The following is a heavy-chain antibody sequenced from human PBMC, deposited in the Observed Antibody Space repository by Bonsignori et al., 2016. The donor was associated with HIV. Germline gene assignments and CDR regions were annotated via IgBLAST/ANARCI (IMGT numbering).Heavy chain of an antibody. CDR1: NTSFSGYY. Sequence: SETLSLTCAVYNTSFSGYYWTWIRQAPGKGLEWIGEINHSGSTNYNPSLKSRITISVDTSRNQFSLSLTSVTAADTAAYYCARDFCSGASCQGALDIWGRGTLVTVSS. D-gene: IGHD2-15*01. J-gene: IGHJ3*02. V-gene: IGHV4-34*01. CDR2: INHSGST. CDR3: ARDFCSGASCQGALDI.